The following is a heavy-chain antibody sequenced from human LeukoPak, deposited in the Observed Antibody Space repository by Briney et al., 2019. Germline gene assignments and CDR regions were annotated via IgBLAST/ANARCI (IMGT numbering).Heavy chain of an antibody. CDR2: ISSSGSTI. V-gene: IGHV3-48*03. D-gene: IGHD3-22*01. CDR1: GFTFSSYE. J-gene: IGHJ4*02. Sequence: GGSLRLSCAASGFTFSSYEMNWVRQAPGKGLEWVSYISSSGSTIYYADAVKGRFTISRDNAKNSLYLQMNSLRAEDTALYYCAKDRAYYDSTNYFDYWGQGTLVTVSS. CDR3: AKDRAYYDSTNYFDY.